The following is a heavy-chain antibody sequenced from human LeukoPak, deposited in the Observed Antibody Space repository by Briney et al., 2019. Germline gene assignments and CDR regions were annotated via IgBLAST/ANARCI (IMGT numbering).Heavy chain of an antibody. CDR1: EYTFTSYA. CDR2: INAGNGNT. CDR3: ARVHDPKDAAFDI. D-gene: IGHD2-15*01. Sequence: GPVKVSCKASEYTFTSYAMHWVRQAPGQRLEWMGWINAGNGNTKYSQKFQGRVTITRDTSASTAYMELSSLRSEDTAVYYCARVHDPKDAAFDIWGQGTMVTVSS. J-gene: IGHJ3*02. V-gene: IGHV1-3*01.